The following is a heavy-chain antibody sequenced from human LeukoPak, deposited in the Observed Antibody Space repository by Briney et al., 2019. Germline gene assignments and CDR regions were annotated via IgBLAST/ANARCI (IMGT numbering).Heavy chain of an antibody. CDR1: GFTFSSYW. CDR3: ARDDGFSCYSY. V-gene: IGHV3-7*01. Sequence: GGSLRLSCAASGFTFSSYWMSWVRQAPGKGLEWVANIKQDGSEKYYVDSVKGRFIISRDNAKNSLFLQMNSLIAEDTAVYYCARDDGFSCYSYWGQGTLVTVSS. J-gene: IGHJ4*02. CDR2: IKQDGSEK. D-gene: IGHD3/OR15-3a*01.